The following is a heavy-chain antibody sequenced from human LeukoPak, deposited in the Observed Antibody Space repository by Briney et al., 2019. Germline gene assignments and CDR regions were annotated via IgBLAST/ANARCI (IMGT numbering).Heavy chain of an antibody. J-gene: IGHJ4*02. Sequence: PGGSLRLSCAASGFTLSSYEMNWVRQAPGKGLEWVSAISGSGGSTYYADSVKGRFTISRDNSKNTLYLQMNSLRAEDTAVYYCAKDGVRGVNPADYWGQGTLVTVSS. V-gene: IGHV3-23*01. CDR3: AKDGVRGVNPADY. D-gene: IGHD3-10*01. CDR1: GFTLSSYE. CDR2: ISGSGGST.